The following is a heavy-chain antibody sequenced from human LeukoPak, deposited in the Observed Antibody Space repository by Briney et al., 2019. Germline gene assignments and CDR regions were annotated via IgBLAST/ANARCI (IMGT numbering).Heavy chain of an antibody. CDR2: IYYSGST. D-gene: IGHD1-26*01. J-gene: IGHJ4*02. Sequence: SETLSLSRALSADSPTLDNTRASWQPPGKGLEWIGDIYYSGSTNYNPSLKSRVTISVDTSKNHFSLKLNSVTAAETALYYYAWTRGRYSAEVFAHWGQGTLVTVSS. CDR1: ADSPTLDNT. V-gene: IGHV4-59*01. CDR3: AWTRGRYSAEVFAH.